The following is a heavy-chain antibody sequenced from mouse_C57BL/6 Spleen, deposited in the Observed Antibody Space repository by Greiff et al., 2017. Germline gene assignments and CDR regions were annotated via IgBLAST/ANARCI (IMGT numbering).Heavy chain of an antibody. CDR3: VRAGDGSSSWFAY. Sequence: QVQLQQPGAELVKPGASVKLSCKASGYTFTSYWMHWVKQRPGQGLEWIGMIHPNSGSTNYNEKFKSKATLTVDKSSSTAYMQLSSLTSEDSAVYYCVRAGDGSSSWFAYWGQGTLVTVSA. V-gene: IGHV1-64*01. CDR2: IHPNSGST. D-gene: IGHD1-1*01. CDR1: GYTFTSYW. J-gene: IGHJ3*01.